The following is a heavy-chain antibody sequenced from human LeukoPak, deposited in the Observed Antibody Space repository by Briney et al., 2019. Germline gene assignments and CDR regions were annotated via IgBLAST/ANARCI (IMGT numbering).Heavy chain of an antibody. V-gene: IGHV4-39*07. Sequence: PSETLSLTCNVSGGSISSNSYYWGWIRQPPGKGLEWIGSIYYSGSTYYNPSLKSRVTISVDTSENRFSLKLSSVSAADTAVYYCARANWGSEGFDYWGQGTLVTVSS. CDR2: IYYSGST. CDR3: ARANWGSEGFDY. CDR1: GGSISSNSYY. D-gene: IGHD7-27*01. J-gene: IGHJ4*02.